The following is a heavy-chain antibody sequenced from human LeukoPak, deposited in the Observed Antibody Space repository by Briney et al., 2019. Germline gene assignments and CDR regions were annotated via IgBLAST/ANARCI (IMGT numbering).Heavy chain of an antibody. Sequence: ASVKVSCKASGYTFTSYYMHWVRQAPGQGLEWMGIINPSDGSTSYAQKFQGRVTMTRDMSTSTVYMELSSLRSEDTAVYYCARDPGYCSSTSCHPNWYFDLWGRGTLVTVSS. CDR1: GYTFTSYY. D-gene: IGHD2-2*01. V-gene: IGHV1-46*01. J-gene: IGHJ2*01. CDR3: ARDPGYCSSTSCHPNWYFDL. CDR2: INPSDGST.